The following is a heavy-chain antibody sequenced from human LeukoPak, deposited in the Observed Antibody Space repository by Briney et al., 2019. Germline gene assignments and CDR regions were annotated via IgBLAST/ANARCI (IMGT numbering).Heavy chain of an antibody. CDR2: ISWDSRSK. CDR1: GFTFEDYA. J-gene: IGHJ6*03. CDR3: EPSGNYYMDV. Sequence: GGSLRLSCAASGFTFEDYAMHSVRQAPGRGLEWVSGISWDSRSKTYADSVKGRFTISRDNAKNSLYLQMNSLRGEDTALYAEEPSGNYYMDVWGKGTTVTVSS. V-gene: IGHV3-9*01.